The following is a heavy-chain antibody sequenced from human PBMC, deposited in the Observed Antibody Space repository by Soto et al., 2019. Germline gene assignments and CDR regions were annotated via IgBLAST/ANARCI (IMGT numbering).Heavy chain of an antibody. V-gene: IGHV3-30-3*01. CDR3: ARRRSGWYIDY. J-gene: IGHJ4*02. CDR1: GFTLSSSA. Sequence: QVQLVESGGGVVQPGRSLRLSCAASGFTLSSSAMHWVRQAPGKGLEWVAVISYDGYYKYYADSLKGRFTISRDNSKNTLYLQMNSLRTEDTAVYYCARRRSGWYIDYWGQGTLVTVCS. D-gene: IGHD6-19*01. CDR2: ISYDGYYK.